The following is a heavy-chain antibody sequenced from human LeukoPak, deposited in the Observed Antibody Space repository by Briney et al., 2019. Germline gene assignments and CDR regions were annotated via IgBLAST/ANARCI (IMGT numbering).Heavy chain of an antibody. V-gene: IGHV1-69*05. J-gene: IGHJ3*02. CDR3: AALMVRGALDAFDI. D-gene: IGHD3-10*01. CDR1: GGTFSSYA. CDR2: IIPIFGTA. Sequence: ASVKVSCKASGGTFSSYAISWVRQAPGQGLEWMGGIIPIFGTANYAQKFQGRVTITTDESTSTAYMELSSLRSEDTAVYYCAALMVRGALDAFDIWGQGTMVTVSS.